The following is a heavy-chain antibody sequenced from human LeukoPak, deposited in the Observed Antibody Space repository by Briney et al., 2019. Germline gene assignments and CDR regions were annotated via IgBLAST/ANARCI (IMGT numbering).Heavy chain of an antibody. V-gene: IGHV1-2*02. CDR2: INPNSGGT. J-gene: IGHJ4*02. D-gene: IGHD5-24*01. Sequence: GASVKVSCKASGYTFTGYYMHWVRQAPGQGLEWMGWINPNSGGTNYAQKFQGRVTMTRDTSISTAYMELSRLRSDDTAVYYCARELWDGSLPDYFDYWGQGTLVTVSS. CDR1: GYTFTGYY. CDR3: ARELWDGSLPDYFDY.